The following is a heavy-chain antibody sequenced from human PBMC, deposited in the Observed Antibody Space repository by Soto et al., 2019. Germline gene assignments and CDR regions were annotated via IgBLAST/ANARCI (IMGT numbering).Heavy chain of an antibody. Sequence: AWMNWVRQAPGKGLEWVGRIKSQTDGGTTDYAAPVKGRFTVSRDGSRDTLYLQMDSLKIEDTAVYFCATAPGYWGSAPLDYWGQGTLVTVSS. V-gene: IGHV3-15*07. D-gene: IGHD7-27*01. CDR3: ATAPGYWGSAPLDY. CDR2: IKSQTDGGTT. CDR1: AW. J-gene: IGHJ4*02.